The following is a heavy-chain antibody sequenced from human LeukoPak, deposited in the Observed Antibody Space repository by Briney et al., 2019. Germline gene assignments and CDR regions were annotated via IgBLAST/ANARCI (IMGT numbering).Heavy chain of an antibody. D-gene: IGHD5-18*01. CDR1: GFTFSSYA. J-gene: IGHJ4*02. V-gene: IGHV3-30*04. CDR2: ISYDGSNK. CDR3: VRGYSYGFFDY. Sequence: PGGSLRLSCAASGFTFSSYAMHWVRQAPGKGLEWVAVISYDGSNKYYADSVKGRFTISRDNSKNTLYLQMNSLRAEDTAVYYCVRGYSYGFFDYWGQGTLVTVSS.